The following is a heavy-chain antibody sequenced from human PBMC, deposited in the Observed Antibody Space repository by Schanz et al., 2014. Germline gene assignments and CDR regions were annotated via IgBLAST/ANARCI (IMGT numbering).Heavy chain of an antibody. CDR1: GFTFSSYW. D-gene: IGHD1-1*01. V-gene: IGHV3-74*01. J-gene: IGHJ4*02. Sequence: GQLVESGGGLVQPGGPLRLSCAASGFTFSSYWMHWVRQVPGKGLVWVSRIKSDGSSTSYADSVKGRFTISRDNAKNTLYLQMNSLSPGDTAVYYCARESSNDIGLVPGAVFDHWGQGILVTVSS. CDR2: IKSDGSST. CDR3: ARESSNDIGLVPGAVFDH.